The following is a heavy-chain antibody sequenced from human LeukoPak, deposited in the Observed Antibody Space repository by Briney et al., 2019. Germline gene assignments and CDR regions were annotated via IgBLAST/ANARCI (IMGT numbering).Heavy chain of an antibody. CDR1: GASLSETS. Sequence: ASVKVSCKVSGASLSETSIHWVRQAPGQWLEWMGGFDPEDGESIFAQRFQGRFSMTEDTSTDTAYMELRILRPEDTAVYYCATADKWEPLDYWGQGTLVTVSS. V-gene: IGHV1-24*01. CDR2: FDPEDGES. J-gene: IGHJ4*02. D-gene: IGHD1-26*01. CDR3: ATADKWEPLDY.